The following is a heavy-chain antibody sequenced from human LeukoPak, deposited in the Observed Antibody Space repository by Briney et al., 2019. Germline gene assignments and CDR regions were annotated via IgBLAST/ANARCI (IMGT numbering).Heavy chain of an antibody. Sequence: ASVKVSCKASGYIFTGYYMHWVRQAPGQGLEWMGWINPNSGDTNYAQNFQGRVTLTRDTSISTAYMEMSRLRSDDTAVFYCARGDMTKEWSGQFQIHWGQGTLVTVSS. CDR3: ARGDMTKEWSGQFQIH. V-gene: IGHV1-2*02. D-gene: IGHD3-3*01. J-gene: IGHJ4*02. CDR1: GYIFTGYY. CDR2: INPNSGDT.